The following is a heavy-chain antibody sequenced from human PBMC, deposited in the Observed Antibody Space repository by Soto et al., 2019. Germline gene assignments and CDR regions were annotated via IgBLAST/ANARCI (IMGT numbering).Heavy chain of an antibody. CDR1: GFSLSTSAVG. D-gene: IGHD6-6*01. CDR2: IYWNDDK. Sequence: SGPTLVNPTQTLTLTCTFSGFSLSTSAVGVGWIRQPPGKALEWLALIYWNDDKRYSPSLKSRLTITKDTSKNQVVLTMTKMDPVDTATYYCSHSPRYSSSFFTFDYCGQRSLVTVSS. J-gene: IGHJ4*02. CDR3: SHSPRYSSSFFTFDY. V-gene: IGHV2-5*01.